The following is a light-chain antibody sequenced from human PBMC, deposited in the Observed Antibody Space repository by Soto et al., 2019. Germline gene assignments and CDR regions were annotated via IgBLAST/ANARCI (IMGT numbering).Light chain of an antibody. J-gene: IGLJ2*01. CDR1: SSDVGGYNY. V-gene: IGLV2-8*01. CDR2: DVS. Sequence: QSALTQPPSASGSPGQSVTISCTGTSSDVGGYNYVSWYQQHPGKAPKLMIYDVSKRPSGVPDRFSGAKSGNTACLPVSGLQAEDEADYYCSSSAGSVVFGGGTQLTVL. CDR3: SSSAGSVV.